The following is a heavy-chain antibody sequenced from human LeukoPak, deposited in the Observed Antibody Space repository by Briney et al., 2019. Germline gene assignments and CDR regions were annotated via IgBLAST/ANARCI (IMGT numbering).Heavy chain of an antibody. V-gene: IGHV4-34*01. CDR1: GGSFSGYY. J-gene: IGHJ4*02. CDR3: ARHVPNTALDY. Sequence: PSETLSLTCAVYGGSFSGYYWSWIRQPPGKGLEWIGSIYYSGSTYYNPSLKSRVTISVDTSKNQFSLKLSSVTAADTAVYYCARHVPNTALDYWGQGTLVTVSS. D-gene: IGHD5-18*01. CDR2: IYYSGST.